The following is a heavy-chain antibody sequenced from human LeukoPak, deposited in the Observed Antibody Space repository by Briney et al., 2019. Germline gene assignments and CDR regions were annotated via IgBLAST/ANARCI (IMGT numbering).Heavy chain of an antibody. Sequence: GGSLGLSRAASGVTVRSNYMSWVRQASGKGLEWVSVIYSGGSTDYADSVKGRFTISRDNSKNTAYLQMNSLKTEDTAVYYCTRPADYYDSDKTNWFDPWGQGTLVTVSS. J-gene: IGHJ5*02. D-gene: IGHD3-22*01. CDR1: GVTVRSNY. CDR3: TRPADYYDSDKTNWFDP. CDR2: IYSGGST. V-gene: IGHV3-53*01.